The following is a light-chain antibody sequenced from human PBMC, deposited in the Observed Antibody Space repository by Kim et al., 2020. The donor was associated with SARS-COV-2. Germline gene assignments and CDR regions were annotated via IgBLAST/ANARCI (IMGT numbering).Light chain of an antibody. CDR2: YDS. Sequence: SYVLTQPPSVSVAPGKTARITCGGNNIGSKSVHWYQQKPGQAPVLVIYYDSDQPSGIPERFSGSNSGNTATLTISRVEAGDEADYYCQVWDSSSDHRDVVFGGGTQLTVL. CDR3: QVWDSSSDHRDVV. V-gene: IGLV3-21*04. J-gene: IGLJ2*01. CDR1: NIGSKS.